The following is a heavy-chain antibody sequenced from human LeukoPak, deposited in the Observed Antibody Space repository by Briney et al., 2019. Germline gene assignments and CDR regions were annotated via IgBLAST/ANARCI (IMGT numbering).Heavy chain of an antibody. CDR2: MNPNSGNT. CDR3: ARVLYYDFWSGYSLGNYYYMDV. J-gene: IGHJ6*03. CDR1: GYTFTSYD. Sequence: ASVKVPCKASGYTFTSYDINWVRQATGQGLEWMGWMNPNSGNTGYAQKFQGRVTITRNTFISTAYMELSSLRSEDTAVYYCARVLYYDFWSGYSLGNYYYMDVWGKGTTVTVSS. V-gene: IGHV1-8*03. D-gene: IGHD3-3*01.